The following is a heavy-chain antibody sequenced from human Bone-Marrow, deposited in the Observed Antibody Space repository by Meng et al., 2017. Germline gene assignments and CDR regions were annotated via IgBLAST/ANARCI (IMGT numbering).Heavy chain of an antibody. V-gene: IGHV4-39*07. CDR3: ARVFRKLLDY. D-gene: IGHD1-26*01. CDR2: IYSSGST. J-gene: IGHJ4*02. CDR1: GGSISSSSYY. Sequence: GSLRLSCTVSGGSISSSSYYWGWIRQPPGKGLEWIGSIYSSGSTYYNPSLKSRVTISVDTSKNQFSLKLSSVTAADTAVYYCARVFRKLLDYWGQGTLVTVSS.